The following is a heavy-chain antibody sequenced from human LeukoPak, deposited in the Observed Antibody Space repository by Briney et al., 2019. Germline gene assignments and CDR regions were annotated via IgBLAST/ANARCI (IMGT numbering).Heavy chain of an antibody. V-gene: IGHV4-34*01. J-gene: IGHJ6*02. Sequence: SETLSLTCAVYGGSFSGYYWSWIRQPPGKGLEWIGEINHSGSTNYNPSLKSRVTISVDTSKNQFSLKLSSVTAADTAVYYCAREYYYGSGTEVLRVSGMDVWGQGTTVTVSS. CDR3: AREYYYGSGTEVLRVSGMDV. D-gene: IGHD3-10*01. CDR2: INHSGST. CDR1: GGSFSGYY.